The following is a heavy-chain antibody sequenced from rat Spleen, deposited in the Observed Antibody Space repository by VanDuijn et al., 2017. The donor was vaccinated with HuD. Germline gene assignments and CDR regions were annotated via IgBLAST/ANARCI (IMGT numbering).Heavy chain of an antibody. D-gene: IGHD1-11*01. CDR2: ISYDGGST. J-gene: IGHJ3*01. Sequence: EVQLVESGGGLVQPGRSLKLSCAASGFTFSNYDMAWVRQAPTKGLEWVASISYDGGSTYYRDSVKGRFTISRDNAKSTLYLQMDSLRSEDTATYYCARLWLRRVHNWFAYWGQGTLVTVSS. CDR3: ARLWLRRVHNWFAY. CDR1: GFTFSNYD. V-gene: IGHV5S23*01.